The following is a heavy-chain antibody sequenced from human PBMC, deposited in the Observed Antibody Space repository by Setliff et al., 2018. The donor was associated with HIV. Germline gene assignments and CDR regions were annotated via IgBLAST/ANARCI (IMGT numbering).Heavy chain of an antibody. D-gene: IGHD3-16*02. CDR1: GDSIGTYY. J-gene: IGHJ6*03. Sequence: SETLSLTCTVSGDSIGTYYWSWIRQPPGKGLEWIGYIYYSGSTYYNPSLKSRVTISVDTSKNQFSLKLSSVTAADTAVYYCARGYPVSYYYYMDVWGKGTTVTVSS. CDR2: IYYSGST. V-gene: IGHV4-59*06. CDR3: ARGYPVSYYYYMDV.